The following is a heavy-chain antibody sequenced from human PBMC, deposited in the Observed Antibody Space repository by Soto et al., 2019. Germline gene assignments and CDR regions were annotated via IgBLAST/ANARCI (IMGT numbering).Heavy chain of an antibody. J-gene: IGHJ6*02. D-gene: IGHD4-17*01. Sequence: QVQLVQSGAEVRTPGASVKISCKASGYTFRSHGVQWVRQAPGQRLEWVGWSNGGNGFTKYSQEFRDRVTITRDPAASTIYMELHSLTSDDTAVYYCARLSYSDALDVWGQGTTVTVSS. CDR1: GYTFRSHG. CDR2: SNGGNGFT. CDR3: ARLSYSDALDV. V-gene: IGHV1-3*02.